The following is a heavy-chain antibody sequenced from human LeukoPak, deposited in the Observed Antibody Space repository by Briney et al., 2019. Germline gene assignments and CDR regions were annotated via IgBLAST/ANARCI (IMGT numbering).Heavy chain of an antibody. D-gene: IGHD6-6*01. V-gene: IGHV1-69*05. J-gene: IGHJ5*02. CDR3: ARGGYSSSSFNWFDP. Sequence: ASVRVSCKASGGTFSSYAISWVRQAPGQGLEWMGGIIPIFGTANYAQKFQGRVTITTDESTSTAYMELSSLRSEDTAVYYCARGGYSSSSFNWFDPWGQGTLVTVSS. CDR2: IIPIFGTA. CDR1: GGTFSSYA.